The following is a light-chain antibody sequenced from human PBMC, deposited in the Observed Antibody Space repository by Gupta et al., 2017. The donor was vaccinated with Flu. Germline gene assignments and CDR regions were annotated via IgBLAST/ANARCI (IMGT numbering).Light chain of an antibody. V-gene: IGKV1-27*01. Sequence: DTQMTQSPSSLSASVGDRVTMPCRASQDISNYLAWYQQKPGEVPKILIYGASTLQSGVSSRFSGSGSGTXFTLTIXGLQPEDSASYSCQKGNSSPFTFGXGTKVEIK. CDR2: GAS. CDR1: QDISNY. CDR3: QKGNSSPFT. J-gene: IGKJ3*01.